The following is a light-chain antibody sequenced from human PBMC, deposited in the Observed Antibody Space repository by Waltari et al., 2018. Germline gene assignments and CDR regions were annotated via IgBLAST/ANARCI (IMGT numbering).Light chain of an antibody. Sequence: HLVLPQPPSAPASLGASAKPTGPLTGGTVGTSTAWHHQQPEKGPRYLMKVNRDGSHSKGDEIPDRFSGSSSGAERYLTISSLQSEDEADYYCQTGGHGTWVFGGGTKLTVL. CDR3: QTGGHGTWV. V-gene: IGLV4-69*01. J-gene: IGLJ3*02. CDR1: GGTVGTS. CDR2: VNRDGSH.